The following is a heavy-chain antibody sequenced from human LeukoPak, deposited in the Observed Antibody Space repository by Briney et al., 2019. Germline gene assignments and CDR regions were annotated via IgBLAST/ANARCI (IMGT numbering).Heavy chain of an antibody. Sequence: GGSLRLSCAASGFTFSDYYMSWIRQAPGKGLEWVSYISSSGSTIYYADSVKGRFTISRDNGKNSLYLQMNSLRAEDTAVYYCASVAYFYHDFDYWGQGTLVTVSS. J-gene: IGHJ4*02. CDR2: ISSSGSTI. CDR1: GFTFSDYY. CDR3: ASVAYFYHDFDY. D-gene: IGHD3-22*01. V-gene: IGHV3-11*01.